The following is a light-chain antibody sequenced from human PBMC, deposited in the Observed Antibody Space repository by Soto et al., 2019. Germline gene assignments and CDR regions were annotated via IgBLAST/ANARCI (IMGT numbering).Light chain of an antibody. CDR2: EVT. V-gene: IGLV2-14*01. CDR1: SSDIGASTF. CDR3: SSYTRSSTVI. J-gene: IGLJ2*01. Sequence: QSALTQPASVSESPGQSITISCTGTSSDIGASTFVSWYQQHPGKAPKLLIYEVTNRPSGVSNRFSGSKSGNTASLAISGLQAEDEADYYCSSYTRSSTVIFGGGTKLTVL.